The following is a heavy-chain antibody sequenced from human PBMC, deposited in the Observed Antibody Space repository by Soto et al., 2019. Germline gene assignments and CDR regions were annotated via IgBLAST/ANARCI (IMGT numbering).Heavy chain of an antibody. J-gene: IGHJ6*03. CDR3: ARDGVGSGSYCTPSSNYCYYMDV. V-gene: IGHV3-64*01. CDR2: ISSNGGST. Sequence: GGSLRLSCAASGFTFSSYAMHWVRQAPGKGLEYVSAISSNGGSTYYANSVKGRFTISRGNSKNTLYLQMGSLRAEDMAVYYCARDGVGSGSYCTPSSNYCYYMDVWGKGTTVTVSS. CDR1: GFTFSSYA. D-gene: IGHD3-10*01.